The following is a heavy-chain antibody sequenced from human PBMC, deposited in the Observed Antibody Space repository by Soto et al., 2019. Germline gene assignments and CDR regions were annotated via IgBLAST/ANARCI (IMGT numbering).Heavy chain of an antibody. Sequence: SQTLSLTCEISWDSVSSNSAGWNWIRQTPSRGLEWLGRTYYKSKWYYTYAASVKSRITVSPDTSKNQFSLQLTSVTPEDTAVYYCARGSWDDVSGHYYMEVWDKGTTVTVSS. CDR3: ARGSWDDVSGHYYMEV. CDR1: WDSVSSNSAG. D-gene: IGHD1-1*01. J-gene: IGHJ6*03. CDR2: TYYKSKWYY. V-gene: IGHV6-1*01.